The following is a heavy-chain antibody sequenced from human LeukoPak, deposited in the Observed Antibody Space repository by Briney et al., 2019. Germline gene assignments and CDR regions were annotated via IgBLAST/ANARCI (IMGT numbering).Heavy chain of an antibody. D-gene: IGHD3-22*01. V-gene: IGHV4-31*03. CDR2: IYYSGST. J-gene: IGHJ4*02. CDR3: TAYYYDSSGYLDC. Sequence: SQTLSLTCTVSGGSISSGGYYWSWIRQHPGKGLEWIGYIYYSGSTYYNPSLKSRVTISVDTSKNQFSLKLSSVTAADTAVYYCTAYYYDSSGYLDCWGQGTLVTVSS. CDR1: GGSISSGGYY.